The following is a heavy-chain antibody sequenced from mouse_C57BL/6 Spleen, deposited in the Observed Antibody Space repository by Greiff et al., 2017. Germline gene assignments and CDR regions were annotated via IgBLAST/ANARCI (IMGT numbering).Heavy chain of an antibody. Sequence: EVQLQQSGPVLVKPGASVKMSCKASGYTFTDYYMNWVKQSHGKSLEWIGVINPYNGGTSYNQKFKGKATLTVDKSSSTAYMELNSLTSEDSAVYYCARRGGSSTAYFDYWGQGTTLTVSS. J-gene: IGHJ2*01. CDR3: ARRGGSSTAYFDY. D-gene: IGHD1-2*01. CDR1: GYTFTDYY. CDR2: INPYNGGT. V-gene: IGHV1-19*01.